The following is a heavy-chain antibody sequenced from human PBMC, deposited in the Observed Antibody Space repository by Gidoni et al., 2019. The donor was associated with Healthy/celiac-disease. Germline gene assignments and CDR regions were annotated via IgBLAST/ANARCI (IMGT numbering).Heavy chain of an antibody. Sequence: EVQLLESGGGLVQPGGSLRLSCAASGFTFSSYAMSWVRQAPGKGLEWVSAISGSGGSTYYADSVKGRFTISRDNSKNTLYLQMNSLRAEDTAVYYCAKSDYYDSSGYYSLDYWGQGTLVTVSS. CDR3: AKSDYYDSSGYYSLDY. J-gene: IGHJ4*02. D-gene: IGHD3-22*01. CDR1: GFTFSSYA. CDR2: ISGSGGST. V-gene: IGHV3-23*01.